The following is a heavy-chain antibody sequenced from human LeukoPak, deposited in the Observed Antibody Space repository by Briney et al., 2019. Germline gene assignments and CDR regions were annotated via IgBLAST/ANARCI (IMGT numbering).Heavy chain of an antibody. CDR2: ISYDGGHQ. J-gene: IGHJ4*02. CDR3: AKGGYYDYVWGSRNSYSDY. D-gene: IGHD3-16*01. Sequence: GRSLRLSCAASGFTFSTYGMHWVRQAPGKGLEWVAVISYDGGHQHYADSVKGRFTISRDNSKNTLYLQMNSLRAEDTAGYYCAKGGYYDYVWGSRNSYSDYWGQGTLVTVST. V-gene: IGHV3-30*18. CDR1: GFTFSTYG.